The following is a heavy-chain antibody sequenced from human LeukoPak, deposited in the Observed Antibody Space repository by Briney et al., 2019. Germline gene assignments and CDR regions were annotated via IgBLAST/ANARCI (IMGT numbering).Heavy chain of an antibody. Sequence: PGGSLRLSCAASGFTFSNAWMSWVRQAPGKGLEWVGRIKSKTDGGTTDYAAPVKGRFTISRDDSKNTLYLQMNSLKTEDTAVYYCTTDTPLYSSGWIRVDYWGQGTLVTVSS. J-gene: IGHJ4*02. CDR1: GFTFSNAW. CDR3: TTDTPLYSSGWIRVDY. D-gene: IGHD6-19*01. V-gene: IGHV3-15*01. CDR2: IKSKTDGGTT.